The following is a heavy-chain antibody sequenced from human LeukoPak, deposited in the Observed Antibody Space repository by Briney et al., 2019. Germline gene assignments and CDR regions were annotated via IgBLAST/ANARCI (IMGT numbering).Heavy chain of an antibody. CDR1: GYTFTGYY. CDR2: INPNSGGT. V-gene: IGHV1-2*02. Sequence: GASVKVSCKASGYTFTGYYMNWVRQAPGQGLEWMGWINPNSGGTNYAQKFQGRVTMTRDTSISTAYMELSRLRSDDTAVYYCARTDPLLWFGELLAFDIWGQGTMVTVSS. D-gene: IGHD3-10*01. J-gene: IGHJ3*02. CDR3: ARTDPLLWFGELLAFDI.